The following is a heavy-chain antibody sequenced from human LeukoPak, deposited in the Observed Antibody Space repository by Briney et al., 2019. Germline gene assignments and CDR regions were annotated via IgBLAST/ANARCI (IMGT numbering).Heavy chain of an antibody. CDR2: ISGSGGST. D-gene: IGHD6-13*01. Sequence: QTGGSLRLSCAASGFTFSSYAMSWVRQAPGKGLEWVSAISGSGGSTYYADSVKGRFTISRDNSKNTLYLQMTNLRAEDTAVYYCAKALGSSSRFDYWGQGTLVTVSS. CDR3: AKALGSSSRFDY. CDR1: GFTFSSYA. J-gene: IGHJ4*02. V-gene: IGHV3-23*01.